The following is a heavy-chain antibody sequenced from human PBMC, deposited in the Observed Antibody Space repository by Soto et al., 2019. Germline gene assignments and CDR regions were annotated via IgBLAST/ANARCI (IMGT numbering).Heavy chain of an antibody. CDR1: GFTFNNFW. V-gene: IGHV3-74*01. CDR2: INSDGTTT. Sequence: GGSLRLSCAASGFTFNNFWMYWVRQTPEKGLVWVSGINSDGTTTIYADSVKGRFTISRDNAKNTLYLQMNSLTVEDAAIYYCVRDIRWGQGTLVTVSS. CDR3: VRDIR. J-gene: IGHJ4*02.